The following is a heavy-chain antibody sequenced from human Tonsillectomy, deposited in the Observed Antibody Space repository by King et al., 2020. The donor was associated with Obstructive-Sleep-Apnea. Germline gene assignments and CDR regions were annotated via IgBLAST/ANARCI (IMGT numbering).Heavy chain of an antibody. D-gene: IGHD6-13*01. J-gene: IGHJ6*04. CDR2: IYHSGRT. CDR3: ARDSRLAAARTGSGMEV. Sequence: QLQESGPGLVKPSGTLSLTFAVSGGSISSSNWWIWVRQPPGEGLEWSGEIYHSGRTKYNPSLMSRVTISVDKSKNQFSLKLSSVTAAVTAVYYCARDSRLAAARTGSGMEVWGEGAPFTVSS. V-gene: IGHV4-4*02. CDR1: GGSISSSNW.